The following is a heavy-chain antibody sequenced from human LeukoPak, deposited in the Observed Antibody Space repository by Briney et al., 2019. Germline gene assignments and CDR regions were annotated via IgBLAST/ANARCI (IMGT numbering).Heavy chain of an antibody. CDR2: ISGSGGST. Sequence: GGTLRLSCAASGFTFRSYGMSWVRQAPGKGLEWVSGISGSGGSTYYADSVKGRFTISRDNAKNSLYLQMNSLRAEDTAVYYCAELGITMIGGVWGKGTTVTISS. V-gene: IGHV3-23*01. CDR1: GFTFRSYG. D-gene: IGHD3-10*02. J-gene: IGHJ6*04. CDR3: AELGITMIGGV.